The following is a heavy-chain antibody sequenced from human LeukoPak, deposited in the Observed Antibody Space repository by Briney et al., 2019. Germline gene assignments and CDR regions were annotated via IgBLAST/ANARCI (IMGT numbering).Heavy chain of an antibody. Sequence: PSETLSLTCTVSGGSISSYYWSWIRQPPGKGLVWIGYIYHSGSTNCNPSLKSRVTISIDTSKNQFSLKMSSVTAADTAVYYCARGGTVAAGTMTLWGQGTLVTISS. V-gene: IGHV4-59*01. CDR2: IYHSGST. CDR3: ARGGTVAAGTMTL. D-gene: IGHD6-13*01. J-gene: IGHJ4*02. CDR1: GGSISSYY.